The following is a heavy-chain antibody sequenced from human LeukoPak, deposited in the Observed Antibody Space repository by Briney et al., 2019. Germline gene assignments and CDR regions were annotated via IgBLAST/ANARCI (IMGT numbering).Heavy chain of an antibody. J-gene: IGHJ4*02. V-gene: IGHV1-46*01. CDR3: ARTAARRFDY. CDR1: GGAFSSYA. CDR2: INPTGGST. D-gene: IGHD6-6*01. Sequence: ASVKVSCKASGGAFSSYAISWVRQAPGQGLEWMGIINPTGGSTTYAQKFQGRVTMTRDTSTSTVYMELSSLRSDDTAVYYCARTAARRFDYWGQGTLVTVSS.